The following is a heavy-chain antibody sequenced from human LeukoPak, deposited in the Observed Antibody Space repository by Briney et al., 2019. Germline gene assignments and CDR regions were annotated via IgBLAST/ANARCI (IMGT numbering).Heavy chain of an antibody. CDR2: INPNSGGT. J-gene: IGHJ4*02. Sequence: ASVKVSCKASGYTFTGYYMHWVRQAPGQGLEWMGWINPNSGGTNYAQKFQGRVTMTRDTSISTAYMELSRLRSDDTAVYYCARGRSTTGTFFIYWGQGNPGHRLL. D-gene: IGHD1-1*01. V-gene: IGHV1-2*02. CDR1: GYTFTGYY. CDR3: ARGRSTTGTFFIY.